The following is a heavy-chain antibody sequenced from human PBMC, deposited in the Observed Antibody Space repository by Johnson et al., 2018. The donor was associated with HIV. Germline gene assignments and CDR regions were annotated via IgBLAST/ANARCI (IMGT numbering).Heavy chain of an antibody. Sequence: VQLVESGGGLVQPGGSLRLSCAASGITVSSNYMTWVRQAPGKGLEWVSVIYTGGSTYYADSVKGRFTISRDNSKNTLYLQMNSLRAADTAVYYCAKGRGSPPGAFDIWGQGTMVTVSS. CDR1: GITVSSNY. CDR3: AKGRGSPPGAFDI. V-gene: IGHV3-66*01. CDR2: IYTGGST. J-gene: IGHJ3*02. D-gene: IGHD1-26*01.